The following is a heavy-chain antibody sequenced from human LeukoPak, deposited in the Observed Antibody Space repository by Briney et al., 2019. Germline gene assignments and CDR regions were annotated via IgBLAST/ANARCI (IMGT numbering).Heavy chain of an antibody. Sequence: ASAKVSCKASGYTFTNYGISWVRQAPGQGLEWMGYIIAYNGNTNYAQNFQGRVTMTTDTSTSTAYMELRSLRSDDTAVYYCARDLVRGRRKWENNGMDVWGQGTRVTVSS. V-gene: IGHV1-18*01. CDR3: ARDLVRGRRKWENNGMDV. J-gene: IGHJ6*02. D-gene: IGHD1-26*01. CDR1: GYTFTNYG. CDR2: IIAYNGNT.